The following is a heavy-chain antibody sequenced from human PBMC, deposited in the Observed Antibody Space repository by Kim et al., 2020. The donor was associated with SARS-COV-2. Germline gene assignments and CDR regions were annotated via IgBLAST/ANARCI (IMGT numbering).Heavy chain of an antibody. Sequence: VKGRFTISRDNAKNTLYLQLNSLRAEDTAVYYCARPHCNSTSCYSRFDYWGQGTLVTVSS. D-gene: IGHD2-2*01. V-gene: IGHV3-74*01. CDR3: ARPHCNSTSCYSRFDY. J-gene: IGHJ4*02.